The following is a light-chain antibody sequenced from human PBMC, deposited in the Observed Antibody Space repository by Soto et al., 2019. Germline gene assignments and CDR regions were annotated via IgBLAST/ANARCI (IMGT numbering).Light chain of an antibody. Sequence: TVLTQSPGTLSLSPGERATLSCRASQSVSSSSLAWYQQKPGQAPRLLIYRASSRATGIPDRFSGSGSGKDFPLTISRLGPEDFAVYYCQQYGSSPPSWTFGQGTKVEIK. J-gene: IGKJ1*01. CDR2: RAS. V-gene: IGKV3-20*01. CDR3: QQYGSSPPSWT. CDR1: QSVSSSS.